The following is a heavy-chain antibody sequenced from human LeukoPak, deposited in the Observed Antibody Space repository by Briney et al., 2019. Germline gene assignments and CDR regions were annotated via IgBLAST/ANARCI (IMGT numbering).Heavy chain of an antibody. D-gene: IGHD3-10*01. CDR3: ATLGTSITMVRGVSELDV. Sequence: ASVKVSCKASGYTFIGYYMHWVRQAPGQGLEWMGWINPNSGGTNYAQKFQGRVTMTRDTSISTAYMELSRLRSDDTAVYYCATLGTSITMVRGVSELDVWGQGTTVTVSS. V-gene: IGHV1-2*02. CDR1: GYTFIGYY. J-gene: IGHJ6*02. CDR2: INPNSGGT.